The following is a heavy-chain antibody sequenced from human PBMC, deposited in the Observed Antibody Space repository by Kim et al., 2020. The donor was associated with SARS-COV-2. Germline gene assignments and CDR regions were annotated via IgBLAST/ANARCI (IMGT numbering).Heavy chain of an antibody. V-gene: IGHV3-48*02. Sequence: VKGRFTISRDNAKNSLYLQMNSLRDEDTAVYYCARDKVYYYDSSGYYGGNWGQGTLVTVSS. D-gene: IGHD3-22*01. J-gene: IGHJ4*02. CDR3: ARDKVYYYDSSGYYGGN.